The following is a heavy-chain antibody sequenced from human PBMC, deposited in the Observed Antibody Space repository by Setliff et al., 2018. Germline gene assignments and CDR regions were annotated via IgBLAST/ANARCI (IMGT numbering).Heavy chain of an antibody. CDR1: GGTFSSYG. J-gene: IGHJ6*03. CDR2: TIPIFGST. V-gene: IGHV1-69*05. D-gene: IGHD2-21*02. CDR3: AREEVIVMTVNNYYYYMDV. Sequence: SVKVSCKASGGTFSSYGVTWVRQAPGQGLEWMGGTIPIFGSTNYAQQFQGRVTIITDESTSTAYMELTSLRPEDTAMYYCAREEVIVMTVNNYYYYMDVWGKGTTVTVSS.